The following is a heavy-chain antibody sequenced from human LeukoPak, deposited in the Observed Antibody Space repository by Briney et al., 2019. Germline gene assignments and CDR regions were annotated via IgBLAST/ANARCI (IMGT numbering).Heavy chain of an antibody. CDR1: GFTFSSYA. J-gene: IGHJ4*02. Sequence: GGSLRLSCAASGFTFSSYAMHWVRQAPGKGLEWVAVISYDGSNKYYADSVKGRFTISRDNSKNTLYLQMNSLRAEDTAAYHCAKGRNEDGDAALNYWGQGTLVTVSS. CDR3: AKGRNEDGDAALNY. V-gene: IGHV3-30-3*01. CDR2: ISYDGSNK. D-gene: IGHD4-17*01.